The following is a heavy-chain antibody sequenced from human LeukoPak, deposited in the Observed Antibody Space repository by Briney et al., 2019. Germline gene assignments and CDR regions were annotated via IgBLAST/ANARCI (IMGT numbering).Heavy chain of an antibody. Sequence: ASVKVSCKASGYTFTSYGISWVRQARGQGLEWMGGISAYNGNTNYAQKLQGRVTMTTDTSTSAAYMELRSLRSDDTAVYYCASSLLLWFGTNAECFQHWGQGTVVTVSS. J-gene: IGHJ1*01. CDR2: ISAYNGNT. CDR3: ASSLLLWFGTNAECFQH. CDR1: GYTFTSYG. V-gene: IGHV1-18*01. D-gene: IGHD3-10*01.